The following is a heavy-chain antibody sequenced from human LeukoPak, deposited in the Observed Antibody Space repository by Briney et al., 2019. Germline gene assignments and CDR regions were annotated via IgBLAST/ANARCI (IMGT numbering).Heavy chain of an antibody. CDR3: ARGNYSYYGLDV. CDR1: GFTFSNYR. CDR2: ISSSSGTI. Sequence: PGGSLRLSCAASGFTFSNYRMNWVRPAPGKGLEWVSYISSSSGTIYYADSVKGRFTISRDNAKDSLYLQMNSLRDEDTAVYYCARGNYSYYGLDVWGQGTTVTVSS. V-gene: IGHV3-48*02. J-gene: IGHJ6*02.